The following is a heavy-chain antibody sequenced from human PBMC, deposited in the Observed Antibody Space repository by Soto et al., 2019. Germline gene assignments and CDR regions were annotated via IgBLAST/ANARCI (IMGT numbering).Heavy chain of an antibody. CDR2: IIPILGIA. Sequence: ASVKVSCKASGGTFSSYTISWVRQAPGQGPEWMGRIIPILGIANYAQKFQGRVTITADKSTSTAYMELSSLRSEDTAVYYCARGARVTMVRGSYFPFDYWGQGTLVTVSS. V-gene: IGHV1-69*02. CDR1: GGTFSSYT. D-gene: IGHD3-10*01. J-gene: IGHJ4*02. CDR3: ARGARVTMVRGSYFPFDY.